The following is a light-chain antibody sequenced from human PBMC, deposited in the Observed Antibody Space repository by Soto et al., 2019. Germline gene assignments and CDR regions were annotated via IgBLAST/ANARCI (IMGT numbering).Light chain of an antibody. CDR1: SSDVGGYDY. CDR2: EVT. CDR3: SSYTGGNPSYV. Sequence: QSVRTQPRCASGSPGQSVTISCTGTSSDVGGYDYVSWYQQHPGKAPKLMIYEVTIRPSGVSDRFSGSKSGNTASLTVSGLQAEDEADYYCSSYTGGNPSYVFGTGTKVTVL. J-gene: IGLJ1*01. V-gene: IGLV2-8*01.